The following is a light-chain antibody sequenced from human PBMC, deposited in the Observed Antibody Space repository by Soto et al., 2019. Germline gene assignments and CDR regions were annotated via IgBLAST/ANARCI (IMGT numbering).Light chain of an antibody. CDR3: QQYGSPLHT. V-gene: IGKV3-20*01. CDR2: GAS. CDR1: QSVYNSY. Sequence: EIVLAQSPGTLSLSPGERATLSCRASQSVYNSYLAWYQQKPGQAPRLLINGASNRATGIPDRFSGSGSGTDFTLTISRLEPEDFAVYYCQQYGSPLHTFGQGTKVDIK. J-gene: IGKJ2*01.